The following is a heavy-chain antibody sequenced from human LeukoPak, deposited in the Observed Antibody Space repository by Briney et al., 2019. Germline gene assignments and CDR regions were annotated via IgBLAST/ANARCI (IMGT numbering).Heavy chain of an antibody. CDR2: IKQDGSEK. J-gene: IGHJ4*02. D-gene: IGHD2-21*01. CDR1: GFTFSRYW. Sequence: AGGSLRLPCADSGFTFSRYWMSWVRQAPGKGLEWVANIKQDGSEKHYVDSVKGRFTISRDNAKNSLYLQMNSLRAEDTAVYYCARVSDCGGDCYPGLFDYWGQGTLVTVSS. CDR3: ARVSDCGGDCYPGLFDY. V-gene: IGHV3-7*01.